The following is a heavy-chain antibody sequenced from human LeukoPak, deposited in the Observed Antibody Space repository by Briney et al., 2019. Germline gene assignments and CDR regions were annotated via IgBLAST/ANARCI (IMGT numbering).Heavy chain of an antibody. CDR2: IYYSGST. CDR1: GGSISSYY. J-gene: IGHJ4*02. D-gene: IGHD3-10*01. V-gene: IGHV4-59*01. Sequence: SETLSLTCSVSGGSISSYYWSWIRQPPGKGLEGIGYIYYSGSTNYNPSLKSRDTISVDSSKNQFSLNLSSVTAADTAVYYWARRGGGLDYWGQGTLVTVSS. CDR3: ARRGGGLDY.